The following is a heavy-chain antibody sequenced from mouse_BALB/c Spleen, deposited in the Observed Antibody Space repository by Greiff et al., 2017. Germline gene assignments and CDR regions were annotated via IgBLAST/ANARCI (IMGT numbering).Heavy chain of an antibody. CDR2: IYPGSGST. V-gene: IGHV1S29*02. J-gene: IGHJ4*01. Sequence: EVKLQQSGPELVKPGASVKISCKASGYTFTDYNMHWVKQSHGKSLEWIGNIYPGSGSTNYDEKFKSKATLTVDTSSSTAYMQLSSLTSEDSAVYYCTRPSYYRYDGYAMDYWGQGTSVTVSS. CDR3: TRPSYYRYDGYAMDY. CDR1: GYTFTDYN. D-gene: IGHD2-14*01.